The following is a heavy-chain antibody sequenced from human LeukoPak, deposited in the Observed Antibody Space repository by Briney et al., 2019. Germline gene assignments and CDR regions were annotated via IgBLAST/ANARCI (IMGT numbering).Heavy chain of an antibody. J-gene: IGHJ5*02. V-gene: IGHV4-38-2*02. CDR3: ARVPLPSSSWYSWFDP. Sequence: SETLSLTXTVSGYSISSGYYWGWIRQPPGKGLEWIGSIYHSGSTYYNPSLKSRVTISVDTSKNQFSLKLSSVTAADTAVYYRARVPLPSSSWYSWFDPWGQGTLVTVSS. CDR2: IYHSGST. D-gene: IGHD6-13*01. CDR1: GYSISSGYY.